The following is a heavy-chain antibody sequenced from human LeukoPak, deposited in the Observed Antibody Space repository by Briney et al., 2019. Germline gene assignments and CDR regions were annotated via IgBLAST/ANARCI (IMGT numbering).Heavy chain of an antibody. Sequence: GGSLRLSCSASGFTFSSYAMHWVRQAPGKGLEYVSAISSNGGSTYYADSVKGRFTISRDNSKNTLYLQMSSLRAEDTAVYYCVKAVDYGDCPFDYWGQGTLVTVSS. V-gene: IGHV3-64D*06. CDR3: VKAVDYGDCPFDY. J-gene: IGHJ4*02. CDR1: GFTFSSYA. D-gene: IGHD4-17*01. CDR2: ISSNGGST.